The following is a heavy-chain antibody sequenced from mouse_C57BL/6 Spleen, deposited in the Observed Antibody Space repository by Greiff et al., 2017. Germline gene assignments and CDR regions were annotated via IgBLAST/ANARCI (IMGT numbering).Heavy chain of an antibody. J-gene: IGHJ3*01. CDR2: IDPENGDT. Sequence: VQLKESGAELVRPGASVKLSCTASGFNIKDDYMHWVKQWPEQGLEWIGWIDPENGDTEYASKFQGKATITADTSSNTAYLQLSSLTSEDTAVYYCTTLYSSGFAYWGQGTLVTVSA. CDR3: TTLYSSGFAY. CDR1: GFNIKDDY. D-gene: IGHD3-2*02. V-gene: IGHV14-4*01.